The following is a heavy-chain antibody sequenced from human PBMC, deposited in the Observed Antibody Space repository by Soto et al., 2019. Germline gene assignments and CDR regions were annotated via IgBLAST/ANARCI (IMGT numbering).Heavy chain of an antibody. V-gene: IGHV1-69*01. CDR3: ARNIVVVVAATYHYYGMDV. CDR2: IIPIFGTA. D-gene: IGHD2-15*01. J-gene: IGHJ6*02. Sequence: QVQLVQSGAEVKKPGSSVKVSCKASGGTFSSYAISWVRQAPGQGLEWMGGIIPIFGTANYVQKFQGRVTITEDESTSTAYMEVSSLRSEDTAVYYCARNIVVVVAATYHYYGMDVWGQGTTVTVSS. CDR1: GGTFSSYA.